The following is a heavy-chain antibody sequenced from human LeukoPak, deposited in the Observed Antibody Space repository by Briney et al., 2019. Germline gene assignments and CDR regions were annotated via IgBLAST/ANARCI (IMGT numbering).Heavy chain of an antibody. CDR2: VSLTGEP. J-gene: IGHJ4*02. CDR3: SRESGTFCPFGY. V-gene: IGHV4/OR15-8*01. Sequence: PSETLSLTCGVSGGSISSTNWWSWVGQPPGQGLEWIGEVSLTGEPNYNPSLNGRVTISLDGSRNQLSLPLTSVTAADTAIYYCSRESGTFCPFGYWGQGTLVIVPP. CDR1: GGSISSTNW. D-gene: IGHD1-26*01.